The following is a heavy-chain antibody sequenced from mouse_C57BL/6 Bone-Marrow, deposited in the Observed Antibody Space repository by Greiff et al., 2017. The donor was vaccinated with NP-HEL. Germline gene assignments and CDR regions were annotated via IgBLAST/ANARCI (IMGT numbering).Heavy chain of an antibody. CDR1: GYTFTSYW. CDR2: IHPNSGST. CDR3: AREEVLLRYYFDY. J-gene: IGHJ2*01. Sequence: VQLQQPGAELVKPGASVKLSCKASGYTFTSYWMHWVKQRPGQGLEWIGMIHPNSGSTNYNEKFKSKATLTVDKSSSTAYMQLSSLTSEDSAVYYCAREEVLLRYYFDYWGQGTTLTVSS. D-gene: IGHD1-1*01. V-gene: IGHV1-64*01.